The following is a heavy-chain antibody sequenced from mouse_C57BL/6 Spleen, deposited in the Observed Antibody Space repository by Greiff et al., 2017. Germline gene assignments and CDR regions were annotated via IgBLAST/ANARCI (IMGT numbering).Heavy chain of an antibody. D-gene: IGHD2-1*01. Sequence: QVQLQQSGAELARPGASVKLSCKASGYTFTSYGISWVKQRTGQGLEWIGEIFPRSGNTYYNEKFKGKATLTADKSSSTAYMELCSLTSEDSAVYDCARSSYGNYSPWYFDVWGTGTTVTVSS. V-gene: IGHV1-81*01. CDR1: GYTFTSYG. CDR3: ARSSYGNYSPWYFDV. J-gene: IGHJ1*03. CDR2: IFPRSGNT.